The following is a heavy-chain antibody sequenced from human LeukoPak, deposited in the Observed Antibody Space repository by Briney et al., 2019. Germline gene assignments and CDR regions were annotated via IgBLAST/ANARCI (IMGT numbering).Heavy chain of an antibody. D-gene: IGHD3-22*01. J-gene: IGHJ4*02. CDR2: TYYRSKWYN. V-gene: IGHV6-1*01. Sequence: SQTLSLTCAISGDSVSSNSAAWNWIRQSPSRGLEWLGRTYYRSKWYNDYAVSVKSRITINPDTSKNQFSLRLNSVTPEDTAVYYCARRGDYYDSSGYFDYWGQGTLVTVSS. CDR3: ARRGDYYDSSGYFDY. CDR1: GDSVSSNSAA.